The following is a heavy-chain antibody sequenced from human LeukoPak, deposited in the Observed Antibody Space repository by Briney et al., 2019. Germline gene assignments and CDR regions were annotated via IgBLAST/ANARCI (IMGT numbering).Heavy chain of an antibody. Sequence: ASVKVSCKASGYTFTSYYMHWVRQAPGQGLEWMGIINPSGGSTSYAQKFQGRVTMTRDTSTSTVYMELSSLRSEDTAVYYCARDGEKQLVTHGSLDYWGQGTLVTVSS. CDR1: GYTFTSYY. D-gene: IGHD6-13*01. CDR3: ARDGEKQLVTHGSLDY. J-gene: IGHJ4*02. CDR2: INPSGGST. V-gene: IGHV1-46*01.